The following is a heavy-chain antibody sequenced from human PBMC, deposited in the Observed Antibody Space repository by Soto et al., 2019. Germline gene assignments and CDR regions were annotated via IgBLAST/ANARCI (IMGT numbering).Heavy chain of an antibody. Sequence: QVQLQQWGAGLLKPSETLSLTCGVYGGSFSVFYWTWIRQPSGKGLEWIGEINHSGGTNYNPSLKSRVTISIDTSKNQFSLKLTSVTAADTAVYYCATHKPNYYYYGLDVWGQGTTVTVSS. J-gene: IGHJ6*02. CDR1: GGSFSVFY. CDR3: ATHKPNYYYYGLDV. CDR2: INHSGGT. V-gene: IGHV4-34*01.